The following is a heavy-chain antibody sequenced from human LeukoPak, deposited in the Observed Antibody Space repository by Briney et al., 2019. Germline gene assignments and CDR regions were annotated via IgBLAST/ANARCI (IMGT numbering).Heavy chain of an antibody. J-gene: IGHJ4*02. D-gene: IGHD2-8*01. V-gene: IGHV3-7*01. CDR3: ARGRSLNGYFDY. CDR1: GFTFSGSW. Sequence: GGSLRLSCAASGFTFSGSWMNWVRQAPGKGLEWVANVKEDGSEKHYVDSVKGRFTISKDNAKNSLYLQMNSLRAEDTAVYYCARGRSLNGYFDYWGQGTLVTVSS. CDR2: VKEDGSEK.